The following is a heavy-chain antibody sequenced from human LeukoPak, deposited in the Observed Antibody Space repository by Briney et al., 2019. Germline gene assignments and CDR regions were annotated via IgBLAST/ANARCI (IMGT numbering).Heavy chain of an antibody. Sequence: SETLSLTCTVSGGSISSSSYYWGWIRQPPGKGLEWIGSIYYSGSTYYNPSLKSRVTISVDTSKNQFSLKLSSVTAADTAVYYCARTDEKSYDSSGYYQMSYFDPWGQGTLVTVSS. J-gene: IGHJ5*02. V-gene: IGHV4-39*01. CDR1: GGSISSSSYY. CDR2: IYYSGST. D-gene: IGHD3-22*01. CDR3: ARTDEKSYDSSGYYQMSYFDP.